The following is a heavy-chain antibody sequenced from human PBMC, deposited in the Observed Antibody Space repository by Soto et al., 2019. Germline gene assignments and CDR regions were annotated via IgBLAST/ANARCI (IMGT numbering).Heavy chain of an antibody. J-gene: IGHJ5*02. CDR2: IYYSGST. CDR3: ARGSFVRGVIIPNWFDP. CDR1: GGSISSGSYY. V-gene: IGHV4-61*01. Sequence: SETLSLTCTVSGGSISSGSYYWSWIRQPPGKGLEWIGYIYYSGSTNYNPSLKSRVTISVDTSKNQFSLKLSSVTAADTAVYYCARGSFVRGVIIPNWFDPWGQGTLVTVSS. D-gene: IGHD3-10*02.